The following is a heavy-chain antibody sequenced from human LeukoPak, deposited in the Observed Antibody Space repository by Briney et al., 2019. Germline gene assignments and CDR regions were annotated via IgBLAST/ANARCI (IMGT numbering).Heavy chain of an antibody. D-gene: IGHD2-2*02. CDR1: GFTFGVYA. J-gene: IGHJ4*02. CDR3: TSCSSISCYTFDFDY. Sequence: GGSLRLSSTASGFTFGVYAMSWVRQAPGKGLEWVGFIRSKAYGGTTEYAASVKGRSTISRDDSKSIAYLQMNSLKTEDTAVYYCTSCSSISCYTFDFDYWGQGTLVTVSS. V-gene: IGHV3-49*04. CDR2: IRSKAYGGTT.